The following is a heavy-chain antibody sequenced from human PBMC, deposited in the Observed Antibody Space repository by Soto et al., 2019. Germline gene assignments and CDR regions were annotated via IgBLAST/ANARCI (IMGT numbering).Heavy chain of an antibody. CDR2: IYYTGST. V-gene: IGHV4-59*01. CDR1: GGSISSYY. CDR3: ARVDSNGSYYDY. J-gene: IGHJ4*02. D-gene: IGHD3-22*01. Sequence: SETLSLTCTVSGGSISSYYWSWIRQPPGKGLEWIAYIYYTGSTNYNPSLKSRVTLSADTSKNQFSLKLISVTAADTAMYYCARVDSNGSYYDYWGQGTLVTVSS.